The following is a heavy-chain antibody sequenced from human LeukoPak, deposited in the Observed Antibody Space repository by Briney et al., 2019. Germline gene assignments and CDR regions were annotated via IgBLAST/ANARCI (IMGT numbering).Heavy chain of an antibody. CDR1: GFTLDDYG. CDR3: ARDLDSDIVVDRGY. D-gene: IGHD2-2*01. Sequence: GGSLRLSCAASGFTLDDYGMSWVRQAPGKGLEWVSGINWNGGSTGYADSVKGRFTISRDNAKNSLYLQMNSLRAEDTAVYYCARDLDSDIVVDRGYWGQGTLVTVSS. CDR2: INWNGGST. J-gene: IGHJ4*02. V-gene: IGHV3-20*04.